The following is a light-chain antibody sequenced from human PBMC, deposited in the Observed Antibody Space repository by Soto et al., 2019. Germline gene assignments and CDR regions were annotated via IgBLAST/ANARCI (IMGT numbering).Light chain of an antibody. CDR2: GAS. V-gene: IGKV3-15*01. Sequence: EIVMTQSPATLSVSPGERATLSCRASQSVSSNLAWYQQKPGQAPRLLIYGASTRATGIPARFSGSGSGTEFPLTISSLQSEDFAVYYCQQYHNWPPGLTFGGGTKVDIK. J-gene: IGKJ4*01. CDR1: QSVSSN. CDR3: QQYHNWPPGLT.